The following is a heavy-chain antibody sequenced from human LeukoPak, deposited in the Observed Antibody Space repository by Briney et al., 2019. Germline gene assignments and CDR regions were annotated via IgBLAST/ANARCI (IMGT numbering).Heavy chain of an antibody. D-gene: IGHD3-10*01. J-gene: IGHJ4*02. CDR1: GGSLSGHY. CDR3: ARSVYGHYFDY. CDR2: IYGSGST. Sequence: SETLSLTCTVSGGSLSGHYWSWVRQPPGKGVQWIGYIYGSGSTKFNPSLESRVAMSVDTSKNQFSLKVSSVTAADTAVYYCARSVYGHYFDYWGQGTLVTASS. V-gene: IGHV4-59*11.